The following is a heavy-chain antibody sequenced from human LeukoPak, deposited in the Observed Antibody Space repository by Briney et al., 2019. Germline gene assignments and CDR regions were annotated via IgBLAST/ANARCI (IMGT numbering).Heavy chain of an antibody. CDR1: GFTFSSYG. D-gene: IGHD3-22*01. CDR3: AKSLTYYHENSDSI. Sequence: GGSLRLSCAASGFTFSSYGMHWVRQAPGKGLEWVAVISYDGSNKYYADSVKGRFTISRDNSKNTLYLQMNSLRAEDTAVYYCAKSLTYYHENSDSIWGQGTLVTVSS. CDR2: ISYDGSNK. V-gene: IGHV3-30*18. J-gene: IGHJ4*02.